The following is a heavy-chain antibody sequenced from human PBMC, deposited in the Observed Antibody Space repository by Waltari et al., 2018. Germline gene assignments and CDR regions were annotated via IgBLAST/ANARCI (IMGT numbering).Heavy chain of an antibody. V-gene: IGHV3-48*01. CDR3: ARVLRFLEWLDNDAFDI. CDR2: SSSSSSTI. CDR1: GFTFSSYS. Sequence: EVQLVESGGGLVQPGGSLRLSCAASGFTFSSYSMNWFRQAPGEGLEWVSYSSSSSSTIYYADSVKGRFTISRDNAKNSLYLQMNSLRAEDTAVYYCARVLRFLEWLDNDAFDIWGQGTMVTVSS. D-gene: IGHD3-3*01. J-gene: IGHJ3*02.